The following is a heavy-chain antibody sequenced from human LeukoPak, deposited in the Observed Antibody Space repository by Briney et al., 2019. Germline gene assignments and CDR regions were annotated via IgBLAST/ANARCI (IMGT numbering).Heavy chain of an antibody. CDR3: ARGCSAGTPHNWFDP. V-gene: IGHV4-59*01. CDR2: IYYSGST. CDR1: GGSIGSYY. J-gene: IGHJ5*02. Sequence: SETLSLTCTVSGGSIGSYYWSWIRQPPGKGLEWIGYIYYSGSTKYKPSLKSRVTISVDTSKNQFSLKLSSVTAADTAVYYCARGCSAGTPHNWFDPWGQGTLVTVSS. D-gene: IGHD6-13*01.